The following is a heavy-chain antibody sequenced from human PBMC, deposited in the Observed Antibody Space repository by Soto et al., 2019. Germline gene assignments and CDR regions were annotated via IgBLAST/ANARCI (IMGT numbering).Heavy chain of an antibody. CDR1: GYTFTSYG. D-gene: IGHD3-22*01. Sequence: QVQLVQSGAEVKKPGASVKVSCKASGYTFTSYGISWVRQAPGQGLEWMGWISAYNGNTNYAQKLQGRVTMTTDTSTSTAYRELRSMRSDDTAVYYCASSAIGSGSPILDYWGQGTLVTVSS. CDR3: ASSAIGSGSPILDY. V-gene: IGHV1-18*01. J-gene: IGHJ4*02. CDR2: ISAYNGNT.